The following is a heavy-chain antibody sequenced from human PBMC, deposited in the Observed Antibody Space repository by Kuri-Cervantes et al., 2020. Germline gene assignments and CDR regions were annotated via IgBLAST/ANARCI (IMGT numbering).Heavy chain of an antibody. CDR1: GFTFSNAW. J-gene: IGHJ3*02. CDR2: IKSKTDGGTT. V-gene: IGHV3-15*01. CDR3: TSFDAFDI. Sequence: GGSLRLSCAASGFTFSNAWMSWVRQAPGKGLEWVGCIKSKTDGGTTDYAAPVKGRFTISRDDSKNTLYLQMNSLKTEDTAVYYCTSFDAFDIWGQGTMVTVSS.